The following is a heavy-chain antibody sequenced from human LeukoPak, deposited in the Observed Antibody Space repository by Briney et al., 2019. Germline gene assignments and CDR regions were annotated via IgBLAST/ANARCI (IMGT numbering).Heavy chain of an antibody. CDR3: ARDWGAVADDAFDI. Sequence: ASVTVSCKDSVYTFTGYYMHWLRQAPGQGLEWMGWINPNSGGTNYAQKFQGRVTMTSDTSISTAYMELSRLRSDDTAVYYCARDWGAVADDAFDIWGQGTMVTVSS. V-gene: IGHV1-2*02. J-gene: IGHJ3*02. CDR2: INPNSGGT. CDR1: VYTFTGYY. D-gene: IGHD6-19*01.